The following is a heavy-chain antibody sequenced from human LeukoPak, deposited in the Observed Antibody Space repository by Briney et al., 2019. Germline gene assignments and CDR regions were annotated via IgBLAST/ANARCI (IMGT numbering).Heavy chain of an antibody. D-gene: IGHD5-24*01. CDR3: ARHGPRRDGYNYDY. Sequence: PSETLSLTCAVSGASIRSYYWSWIRQPPGKGLECIGYIYYTGSTNYNYNPSLKSRVTISVDTSKNQFSLKLSSVTAADTAVYYCARHGPRRDGYNYDYWGPGTLVTVSS. CDR1: GASIRSYY. CDR2: IYYTGSTNY. V-gene: IGHV4-59*08. J-gene: IGHJ4*02.